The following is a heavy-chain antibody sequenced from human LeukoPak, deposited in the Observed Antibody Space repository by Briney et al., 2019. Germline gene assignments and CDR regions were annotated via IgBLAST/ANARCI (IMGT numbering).Heavy chain of an antibody. CDR2: ISHNGLST. Sequence: GGSLRLSCAASGFTFSTSWMHWVRQAPGKGLEYVSAISHNGLSTYYVDSVKGRLTISRDNSKNMLYLHMGSLRVEDLAVYYCASRTDCTSTNCPSAFDLWGQGTMVIVSS. CDR1: GFTFSTSW. J-gene: IGHJ3*01. V-gene: IGHV3-64*02. D-gene: IGHD2-2*01. CDR3: ASRTDCTSTNCPSAFDL.